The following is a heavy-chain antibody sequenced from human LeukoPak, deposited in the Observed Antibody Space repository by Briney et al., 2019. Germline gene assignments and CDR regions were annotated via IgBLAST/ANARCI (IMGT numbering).Heavy chain of an antibody. CDR2: IRSSGSEI. J-gene: IGHJ4*02. CDR1: GFTFSSYR. CDR3: ATGPQFCSGGSCYGYYFDY. D-gene: IGHD2-15*01. Sequence: PGGSLRLSCAASGFTFSSYRMNWVRQPPGKGLEWVSSIRSSGSEIYYVDSVKGRFSISRDSAKNSLYLQMNSLRAEDTAVYYCATGPQFCSGGSCYGYYFDYWGQGTLVTVSS. V-gene: IGHV3-21*01.